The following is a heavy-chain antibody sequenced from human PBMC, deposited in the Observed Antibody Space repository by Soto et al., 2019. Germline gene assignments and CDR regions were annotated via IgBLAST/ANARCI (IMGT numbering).Heavy chain of an antibody. CDR2: MNPNSGNT. Sequence: ASVKVSCKASGYTFTSYDINWVRQATGQGLEWMGWMNPNSGNTGYAQKFQGRVTMTRNTSISTAYMELSSLRSEDTAVYYCARVSVDTAMVFDIWGQGTMVTVSS. J-gene: IGHJ3*02. CDR3: ARVSVDTAMVFDI. CDR1: GYTFTSYD. D-gene: IGHD5-18*01. V-gene: IGHV1-8*01.